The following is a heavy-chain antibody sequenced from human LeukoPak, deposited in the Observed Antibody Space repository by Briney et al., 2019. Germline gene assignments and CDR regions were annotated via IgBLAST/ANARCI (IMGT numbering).Heavy chain of an antibody. CDR1: GFTFSSYA. V-gene: IGHV3-23*01. J-gene: IGHJ6*02. D-gene: IGHD2-2*01. CDR2: ISGSGGST. Sequence: GGSLRLSCAASGFTFSSYAMSWVRQAPGKGLEWVSAISGSGGSTYYADSVKGRFTISRDNSKNTLYLQMNSLRAEDTAVYYCAKDNPRPAAMDYYYYYYGMDVWGQGTTVTVSS. CDR3: AKDNPRPAAMDYYYYYYGMDV.